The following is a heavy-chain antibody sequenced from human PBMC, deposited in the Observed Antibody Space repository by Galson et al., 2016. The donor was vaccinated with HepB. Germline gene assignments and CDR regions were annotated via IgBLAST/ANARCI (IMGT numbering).Heavy chain of an antibody. J-gene: IGHJ4*02. Sequence: SETPSLTCAVNGGSFTGLYWSWIRQSPRKGLEWIGEVHHSGTTYYNPSLKSRLIISIDTSKRQFSLKLTSINVADAGVYYCTSRSVAARRRDYWGQGTLVTVSS. CDR1: GGSFTGLY. CDR3: TSRSVAARRRDY. V-gene: IGHV4-34*01. D-gene: IGHD6-6*01. CDR2: VHHSGTT.